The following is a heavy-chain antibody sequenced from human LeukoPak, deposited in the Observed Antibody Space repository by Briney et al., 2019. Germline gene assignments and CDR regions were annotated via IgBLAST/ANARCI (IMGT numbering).Heavy chain of an antibody. CDR1: GGSFSGYY. CDR3: ARRYYYDSRGYWYYFDY. D-gene: IGHD3-22*01. CDR2: INHSGST. J-gene: IGHJ4*02. Sequence: SSETLSLTCAVYGGSFSGYYWSWIRQPPGKGLEWIGEINHSGSTNYNPSLKSRVTISVDTSKNQFSLRLSSVTAADTAVYYCARRYYYDSRGYWYYFDYWGQGILVTVSS. V-gene: IGHV4-34*01.